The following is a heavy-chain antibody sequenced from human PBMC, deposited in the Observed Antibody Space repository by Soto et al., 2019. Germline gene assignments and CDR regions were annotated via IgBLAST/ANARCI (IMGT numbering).Heavy chain of an antibody. CDR3: ARDLTDYGDYVTGIDV. CDR2: IWYDGSNK. CDR1: GFTFSSYG. J-gene: IGHJ6*02. V-gene: IGHV3-33*01. Sequence: QVQLVESGGGVVQPGRSLRLSCAASGFTFSSYGMHWVRQAPGKGLEWVAVIWYDGSNKYYADSVKGRFTISRDNSKNTLYLQMNSLRAEDTAVYYCARDLTDYGDYVTGIDVWGQGTTVTVSS. D-gene: IGHD4-17*01.